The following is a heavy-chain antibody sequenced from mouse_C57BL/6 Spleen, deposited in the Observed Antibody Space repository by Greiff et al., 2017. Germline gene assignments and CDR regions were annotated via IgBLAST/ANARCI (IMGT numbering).Heavy chain of an antibody. D-gene: IGHD1-1*01. CDR3: ARSITTVGDTWFAD. CDR2: INPSTGGT. V-gene: IGHV1-42*01. Sequence: VQLQQSGPELVKPGASVKISCKASGYSFTGYYMNWVQQSPEKSLEWIGEINPSTGGTTYNQKFKAKATLTVDKSSSTAYMQLNSLTSEDSAVYYCARSITTVGDTWFADWGKGTMVTVSA. J-gene: IGHJ3*01. CDR1: GYSFTGYY.